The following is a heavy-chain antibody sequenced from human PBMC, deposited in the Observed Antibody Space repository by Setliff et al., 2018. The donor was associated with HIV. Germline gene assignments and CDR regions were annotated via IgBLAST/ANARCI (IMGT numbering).Heavy chain of an antibody. CDR1: GGSVSSSSYF. D-gene: IGHD2-8*01. CDR2: INHGGTT. CDR3: ARRGRDGVLIVFATGFDP. Sequence: SETLSLTCTVSGGSVSSSSYFWGWIRQPPGKGLEWIGEINHGGTTTYNPSLKSRVTISVDTSKNQFSLKLNSVTAADTAVYYCARRGRDGVLIVFATGFDPWGQGTLVTVSS. J-gene: IGHJ5*02. V-gene: IGHV4-39*01.